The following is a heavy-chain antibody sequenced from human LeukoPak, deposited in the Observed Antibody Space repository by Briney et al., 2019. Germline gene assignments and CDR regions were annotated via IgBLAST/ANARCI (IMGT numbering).Heavy chain of an antibody. J-gene: IGHJ4*02. V-gene: IGHV1-58*02. Sequence: ASVKVSFKASGFTFTSSAMQWVRQARGQRLEWIGWIVVGSGNTNYAQKFQERVTITRDMSTSTAYMELSSLRSEDTAVYYCAARATTVTTSDFDYWGQGTLVTVSS. CDR1: GFTFTSSA. CDR3: AARATTVTTSDFDY. D-gene: IGHD4-17*01. CDR2: IVVGSGNT.